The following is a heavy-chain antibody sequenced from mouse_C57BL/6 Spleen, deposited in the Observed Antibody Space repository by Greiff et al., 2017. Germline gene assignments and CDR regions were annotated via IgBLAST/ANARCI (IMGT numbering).Heavy chain of an antibody. CDR2: IYPGSGST. J-gene: IGHJ2*01. CDR3: ARDGYMGDY. CDR1: GYTFTSYW. D-gene: IGHD1-1*02. Sequence: QVQLKESGAELVKPGASVKMSCKASGYTFTSYWITWVKQRPGQGLEWIGDIYPGSGSTNYNEKFKSKATLTVDTSSSTAYMQLSSLTSEDSAVYYCARDGYMGDYWGQGTTLTVSS. V-gene: IGHV1-55*01.